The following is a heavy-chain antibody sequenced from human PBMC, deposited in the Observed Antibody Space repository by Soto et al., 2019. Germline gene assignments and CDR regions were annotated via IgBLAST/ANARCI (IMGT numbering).Heavy chain of an antibody. D-gene: IGHD1-26*01. V-gene: IGHV1-18*01. CDR1: GYTFSSYG. Sequence: QVQLVQSGAEVKKPGASVKVSCKASGYTFSSYGISWVRQAPGQGLEWMGRISVYNGHTNYAQKLQGRVTMTTDTSPSTAYMALRRLRSGDTAVYYCARVVGALGHWFDPWGQGTLVTVSS. CDR2: ISVYNGHT. J-gene: IGHJ5*02. CDR3: ARVVGALGHWFDP.